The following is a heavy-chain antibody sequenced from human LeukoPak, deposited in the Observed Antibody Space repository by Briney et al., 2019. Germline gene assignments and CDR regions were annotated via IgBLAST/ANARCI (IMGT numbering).Heavy chain of an antibody. Sequence: GGSLRLSCAASGFTFSSYAMHWVRQAPGEGLEWVAVISYDGSNKYYADPVKGRFTISRDNSKNTLYLQMNSLRAEDTAVYYCARDLSDSSGIDYWGQGTLVTVSS. CDR3: ARDLSDSSGIDY. CDR2: ISYDGSNK. CDR1: GFTFSSYA. J-gene: IGHJ4*02. V-gene: IGHV3-30-3*01. D-gene: IGHD3-22*01.